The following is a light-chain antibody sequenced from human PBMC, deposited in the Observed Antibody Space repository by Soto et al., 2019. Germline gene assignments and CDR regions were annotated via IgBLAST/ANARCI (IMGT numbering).Light chain of an antibody. V-gene: IGKV3D-15*01. Sequence: IVLTQSPATLSVSPGESATLSCRASQNVNIDLVWYQQKPGQAPKVLMFSASARETGIPARFSGGGSETEFTLTISSLQPEDSAVYYCQKYNTWPFTFGPGTKVDI. CDR2: SAS. CDR3: QKYNTWPFT. J-gene: IGKJ3*01. CDR1: QNVNID.